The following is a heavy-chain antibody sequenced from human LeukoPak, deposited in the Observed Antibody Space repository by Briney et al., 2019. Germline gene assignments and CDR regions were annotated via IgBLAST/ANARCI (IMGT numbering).Heavy chain of an antibody. Sequence: GGSLRLSCAASGFTLSTYWMSWVRQAPGKGLEWVANIKQDGSAKFYVDSVKGRFTISRDNAENSLDLQMNSLRAEDTAVYYCAGDQGLRGRPFTIFGSYYFDYWGQGTLVTVSS. CDR1: GFTLSTYW. CDR3: AGDQGLRGRPFTIFGSYYFDY. D-gene: IGHD3-3*01. V-gene: IGHV3-7*01. J-gene: IGHJ4*02. CDR2: IKQDGSAK.